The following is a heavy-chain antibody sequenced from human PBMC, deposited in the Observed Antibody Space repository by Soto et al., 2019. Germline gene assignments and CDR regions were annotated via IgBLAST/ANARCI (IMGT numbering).Heavy chain of an antibody. Sequence: SGPTLVNPTQTLTLTCTFSGFSISTGGMCVNWVRQPPGKALEWLARIDWDDDEYYSASLKTRLTISKDTSKNQVVLTMTNMDSVDTATYYCARMQGQQLVLDYWGQGTLVTVSS. CDR1: GFSISTGGMC. CDR2: IDWDDDE. D-gene: IGHD6-13*01. CDR3: ARMQGQQLVLDY. J-gene: IGHJ4*02. V-gene: IGHV2-70*11.